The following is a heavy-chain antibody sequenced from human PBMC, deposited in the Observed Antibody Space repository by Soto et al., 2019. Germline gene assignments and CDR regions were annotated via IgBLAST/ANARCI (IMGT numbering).Heavy chain of an antibody. D-gene: IGHD3-3*01. V-gene: IGHV4-38-2*01. J-gene: IGHJ6*02. CDR1: GYSIRIGDS. CDR3: ARSEEIFTSTGGMDV. CDR2: IFHNGNS. Sequence: TLSLTGVVSGYSIRIGDSWNLVRQSPEMGLQWIGTIFHNGNSSYNPSLKSRLTISVDTSRNEFSLNLRFVTAADTAIYYCARSEEIFTSTGGMDVWGQGTTVTVSS.